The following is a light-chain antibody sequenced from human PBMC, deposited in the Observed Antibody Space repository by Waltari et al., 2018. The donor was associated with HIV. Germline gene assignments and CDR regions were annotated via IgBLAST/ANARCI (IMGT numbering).Light chain of an antibody. CDR1: KLGNKY. CDR3: QAWDTSGVV. CDR2: QDN. Sequence: SSELIQPPSMSVSPGQTASINCSGDKLGNKYASWYQQKQGQSPVLVRYQDNKRPSDIPERFSGSNSGDTATLTISGTQALDEADYYCQAWDTSGVVFGGGTKLTVL. J-gene: IGLJ2*01. V-gene: IGLV3-1*01.